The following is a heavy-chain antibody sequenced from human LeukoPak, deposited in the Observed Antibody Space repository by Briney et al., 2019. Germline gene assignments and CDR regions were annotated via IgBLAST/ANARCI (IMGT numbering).Heavy chain of an antibody. CDR2: ISYDESNE. CDR1: GFTFSSYA. CDR3: ARDSSGYYEFDY. Sequence: GGSLRLSCAASGFTFSSYAMHWVRQAPGKGLEWVAFISYDESNEYYADSVKGRFTISRDKSKNTLYLQMTSLRTEDTAVYYCARDSSGYYEFDYWGQGTLVTVSS. D-gene: IGHD3-22*01. J-gene: IGHJ4*02. V-gene: IGHV3-30-3*01.